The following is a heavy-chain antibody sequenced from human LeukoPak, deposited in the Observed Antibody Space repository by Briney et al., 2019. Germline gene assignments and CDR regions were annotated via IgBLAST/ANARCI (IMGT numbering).Heavy chain of an antibody. J-gene: IGHJ6*02. CDR3: ARHLIDALDTAMVMGPAKYYYYYGMDV. D-gene: IGHD5-18*01. Sequence: SETLSLTCTVSGGSISSYYWSWIRQPPGKGLEWIGYIYYSGSTNYNPSLKSRVTISVDTSKNQFSLKLSSVTAADTAVYYCARHLIDALDTAMVMGPAKYYYYYGMDVWGQGTTVTVSS. CDR2: IYYSGST. CDR1: GGSISSYY. V-gene: IGHV4-59*08.